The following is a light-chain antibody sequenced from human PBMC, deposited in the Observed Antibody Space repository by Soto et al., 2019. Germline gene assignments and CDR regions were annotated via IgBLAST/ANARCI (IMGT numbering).Light chain of an antibody. CDR2: AAS. V-gene: IGKV1-17*01. J-gene: IGKJ1*01. CDR3: LQHNNYPPWT. CDR1: QDIGND. Sequence: DIQMTQSPSSLSASVGDRVTITCRPSQDIGNDLIWYQQKPGKAPKRLIYAASSLQSGVPSRFSGNRSGREFTLTISSLQPEDFATYYCLQHNNYPPWTFGQGTRVEIK.